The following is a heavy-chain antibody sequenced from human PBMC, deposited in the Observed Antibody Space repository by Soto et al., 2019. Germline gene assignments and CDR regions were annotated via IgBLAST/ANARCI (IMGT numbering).Heavy chain of an antibody. Sequence: GGSLRLSCAASGFTFSSYAMSWVRQAPGKVLDWVSAISGSGVSTYYADSVKGRFIISRDNSKSTLSLQMNSLRPEDTAVYFCAKDRAIVAPLYYFEYWGLGTVVTVSS. V-gene: IGHV3-23*01. CDR1: GFTFSSYA. CDR3: AKDRAIVAPLYYFEY. D-gene: IGHD3-22*01. J-gene: IGHJ4*02. CDR2: ISGSGVST.